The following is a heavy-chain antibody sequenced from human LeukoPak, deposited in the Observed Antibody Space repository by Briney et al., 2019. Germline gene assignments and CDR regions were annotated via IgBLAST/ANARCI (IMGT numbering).Heavy chain of an antibody. CDR3: ASRCYYYDSSGCPGY. J-gene: IGHJ4*02. CDR2: IYHSGST. V-gene: IGHV4-4*02. D-gene: IGHD3-22*01. Sequence: SETLSLTCAVSGGSISSSNWWSWVRQPPGKGLEWIGEIYHSGSTNYNPSLKSRVTISVDKPKNQFSLKLSSVTAADTAVYYCASRCYYYDSSGCPGYWGQGTLVTVSS. CDR1: GGSISSSNW.